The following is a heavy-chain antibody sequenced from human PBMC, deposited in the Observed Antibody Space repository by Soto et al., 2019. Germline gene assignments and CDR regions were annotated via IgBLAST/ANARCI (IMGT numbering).Heavy chain of an antibody. CDR1: GYTFTSYA. J-gene: IGHJ5*02. D-gene: IGHD2-15*01. Sequence: QVQLVQSGAEVKKPGASVKVSCKASGYTFTSYAMHWVRQAPGQRLAWMGWLNDGNGNTKYSQKFQGRVTITRDTPASPTYMELSSLRSEDTAVYYCSIDHGGNVGWFDPWGQGTLVTVSS. CDR2: LNDGNGNT. V-gene: IGHV1-3*01. CDR3: SIDHGGNVGWFDP.